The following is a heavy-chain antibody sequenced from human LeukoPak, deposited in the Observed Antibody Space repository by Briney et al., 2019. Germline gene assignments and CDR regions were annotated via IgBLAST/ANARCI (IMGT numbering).Heavy chain of an antibody. CDR1: GGSISRYY. Sequence: SETLSLTCNVSGGSISRYYLNGVRQPPGKGLEWIGEINHRGTTNYNPSLKSRVTISVDMSKDQFSLKVTSVTAADTAVFYCARRLGDYEPFSCCGQGTLVTVSS. V-gene: IGHV4-34*01. J-gene: IGHJ4*02. CDR2: INHRGTT. D-gene: IGHD4-17*01. CDR3: ARRLGDYEPFSC.